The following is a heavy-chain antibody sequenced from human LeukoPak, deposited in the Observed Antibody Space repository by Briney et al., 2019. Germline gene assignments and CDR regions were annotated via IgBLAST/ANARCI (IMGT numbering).Heavy chain of an antibody. D-gene: IGHD6-19*01. V-gene: IGHV4-34*01. CDR1: GGSFSGYY. Sequence: SETLSLTCAVYGGSFSGYYWSWIRQPPGKGLEWIGEINHSGSTNYNPSLKSRVTISVDTSKNQFSLKLSSVTAADTAVYYCARGRQWLARGCRFDPWGQRTLVTVSS. J-gene: IGHJ5*02. CDR2: INHSGST. CDR3: ARGRQWLARGCRFDP.